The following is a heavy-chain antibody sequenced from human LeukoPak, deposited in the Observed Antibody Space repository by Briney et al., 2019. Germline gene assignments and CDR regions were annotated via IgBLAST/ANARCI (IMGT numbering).Heavy chain of an antibody. J-gene: IGHJ3*02. CDR1: GGSITSSTYY. V-gene: IGHV4-39*07. D-gene: IGHD3-10*01. CDR3: ARDKIVRAAHDAFDI. Sequence: SETLSLTCTVSGGSITSSTYYWGWICQPPRKGLEWIGSIYYTGSTYYNPSLKSSVNTSIDTSKNNFSLNLPSVTAADTAVYFCARDKIVRAAHDAFDIWGQGTMVTVSS. CDR2: IYYTGST.